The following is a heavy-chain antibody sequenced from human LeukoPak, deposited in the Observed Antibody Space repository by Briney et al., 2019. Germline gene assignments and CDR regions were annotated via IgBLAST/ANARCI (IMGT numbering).Heavy chain of an antibody. Sequence: SQTLSLTCAISGGSISSGGYSWTWIRQPPGKGLEWIGYIYHSGSTYYKPSLKSRVTISVDRSKNQFSLKLTSVTAADTAVYYCAREGDTGNWFDPWGQGTLVTVSS. D-gene: IGHD7-27*01. J-gene: IGHJ5*02. CDR2: IYHSGST. V-gene: IGHV4-30-2*01. CDR1: GGSISSGGYS. CDR3: AREGDTGNWFDP.